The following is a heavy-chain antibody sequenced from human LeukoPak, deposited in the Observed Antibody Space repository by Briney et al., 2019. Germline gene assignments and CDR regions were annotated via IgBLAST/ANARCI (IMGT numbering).Heavy chain of an antibody. V-gene: IGHV1-69*10. CDR3: ARDRRDYYYGMDV. CDR2: IIPILGTA. Sequence: SVKVSCKASGGTFSSYAISWVRQAPGQGLEWMGGIIPILGTANYAQKFQGRVTITADKSTSTAYMELSSLRSEDTAVYYCARDRRDYYYGMDVWGQGTTVTVSS. J-gene: IGHJ6*02. CDR1: GGTFSSYA.